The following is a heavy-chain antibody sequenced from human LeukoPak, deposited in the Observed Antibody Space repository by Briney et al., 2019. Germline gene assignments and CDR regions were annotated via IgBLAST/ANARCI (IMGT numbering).Heavy chain of an antibody. Sequence: SETLSLTCTVSGGSISSYYWSWIRQPPGKGLEWIGYIYYSGNTNYNPSLKSRVIISVDTSKNQFSLKLSSVTAAGTAVYYCARDSSGYSPSFDYWGQGTLVTVSS. CDR2: IYYSGNT. CDR1: GGSISSYY. CDR3: ARDSSGYSPSFDY. V-gene: IGHV4-59*01. J-gene: IGHJ4*02. D-gene: IGHD3-22*01.